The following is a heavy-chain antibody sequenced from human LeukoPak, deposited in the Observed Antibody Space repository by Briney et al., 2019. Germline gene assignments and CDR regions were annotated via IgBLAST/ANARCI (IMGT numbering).Heavy chain of an antibody. CDR1: GFTFSSYE. CDR2: ISSSGSTI. J-gene: IGHJ6*04. D-gene: IGHD2-15*01. CDR3: ARDCSGGSCYSDRYYYSMDV. Sequence: PGGSLRLSCAASGFTFSSYEMNWVRQAPGKGLEWVSYISSSGSTIYYADSVKGRFTISRDNAKNSLYLQMNSLRAEDTAVYYCARDCSGGSCYSDRYYYSMDVWGKGTTVTVSS. V-gene: IGHV3-48*03.